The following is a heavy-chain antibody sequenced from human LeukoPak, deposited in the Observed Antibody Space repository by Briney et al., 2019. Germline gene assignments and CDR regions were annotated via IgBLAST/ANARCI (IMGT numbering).Heavy chain of an antibody. V-gene: IGHV4-39*02. CDR3: ARSSGTGTFSY. CDR1: GDSISRSTYY. Sequence: SETLSLACTVSGDSISRSTYYWAWIRQPPGKGLEWIGSVYYGRSPYFNPSLESRATISVDTSKNHFSLKMSSVTAADTAVYYCARSSGTGTFSYWGQGTLVTVSS. CDR2: VYYGRSP. J-gene: IGHJ4*02. D-gene: IGHD6-25*01.